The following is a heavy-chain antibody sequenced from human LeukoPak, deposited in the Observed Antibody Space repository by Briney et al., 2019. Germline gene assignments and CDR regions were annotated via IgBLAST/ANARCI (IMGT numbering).Heavy chain of an antibody. CDR2: ISGSGGST. D-gene: IGHD3-22*01. CDR1: GFTFSSYA. Sequence: QAGGSLRLSCAASGFTFSSYAMSWVRQAPGKGLEWVSAISGSGGSTYYADSVKGRFTISRDNSKNTLYLQMNSLRAEDTAVYYCAKKLNYYDSSGYYRVGVFDYWGQGTLVTVSS. V-gene: IGHV3-23*01. J-gene: IGHJ4*02. CDR3: AKKLNYYDSSGYYRVGVFDY.